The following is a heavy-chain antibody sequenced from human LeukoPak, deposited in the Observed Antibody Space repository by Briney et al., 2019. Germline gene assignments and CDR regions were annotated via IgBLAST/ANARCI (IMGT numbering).Heavy chain of an antibody. CDR1: GFTFDDYG. J-gene: IGHJ4*02. V-gene: IGHV3-20*04. CDR2: INWNGGST. Sequence: GGSLRLSCAASGFTFDDYGMSWVRQAPGKGLEWVSGINWNGGSTGYADSVKGRFTISRDNAKNSLYLQMNSLRAEDTALYYCARDRYCSSTSCYGGDYWGQGTLVTVSS. CDR3: ARDRYCSSTSCYGGDY. D-gene: IGHD2-2*01.